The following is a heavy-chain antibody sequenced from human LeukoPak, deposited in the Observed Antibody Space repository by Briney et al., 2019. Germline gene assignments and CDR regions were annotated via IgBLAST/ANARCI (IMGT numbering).Heavy chain of an antibody. Sequence: GGSLRLSCAASGFTFSTYLMTWVRQAPGKGLEWVANIKQDGGEKNYVGSVKGRFTISRDNAKNSLYLQMNSLRAEDTAVYYCARAQDYFDSSDYPYYFYYMDVWGKGTTVTVSS. D-gene: IGHD3-22*01. CDR2: IKQDGGEK. CDR1: GFTFSTYL. CDR3: ARAQDYFDSSDYPYYFYYMDV. J-gene: IGHJ6*03. V-gene: IGHV3-7*01.